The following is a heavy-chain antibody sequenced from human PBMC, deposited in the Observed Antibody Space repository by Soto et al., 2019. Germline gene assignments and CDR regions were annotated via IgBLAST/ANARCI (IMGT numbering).Heavy chain of an antibody. CDR3: ARQDSSSWPDFDY. CDR2: IYYSGST. J-gene: IGHJ4*02. D-gene: IGHD6-13*01. V-gene: IGHV4-39*01. CDR1: CGSISSSSYY. Sequence: SETLSLTCTVSCGSISSSSYYWGWIRQPPGKGLEWIGSIYYSGSTYYNPSLKSRVTISVDTSKNQFSLKLSSVTAADTAVYYCARQDSSSWPDFDYWGQGTLVTVSS.